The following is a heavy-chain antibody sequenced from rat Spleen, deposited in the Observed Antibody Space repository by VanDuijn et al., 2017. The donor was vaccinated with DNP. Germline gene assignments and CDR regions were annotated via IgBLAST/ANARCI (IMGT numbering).Heavy chain of an antibody. CDR2: ISTNGDYT. J-gene: IGHJ3*01. V-gene: IGHV5-31*01. CDR3: TTDAAY. Sequence: EVQLVESGGGLVQPGRSLKLSCIASGFTFNNYWMTWIRQVPGKGLEWVASISTNGDYTHYRDSVKGRFTISRDNAKSSLYLQMDSLRSEDTATYYCTTDAAYWGQGTLVTVSS. CDR1: GFTFNNYW.